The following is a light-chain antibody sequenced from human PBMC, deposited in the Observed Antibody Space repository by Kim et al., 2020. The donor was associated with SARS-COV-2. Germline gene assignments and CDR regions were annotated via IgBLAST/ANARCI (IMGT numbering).Light chain of an antibody. Sequence: GRRVTISCSGSSSNIGGNSVNWYRQVPGTAPKVLIYDNNQRPSGVPDRFAASKSGTSASLAISGLRSEDEADYYCASWDDTLSGWVFGGGTQLTVL. V-gene: IGLV1-47*01. CDR1: SSNIGGNS. J-gene: IGLJ3*02. CDR2: DNN. CDR3: ASWDDTLSGWV.